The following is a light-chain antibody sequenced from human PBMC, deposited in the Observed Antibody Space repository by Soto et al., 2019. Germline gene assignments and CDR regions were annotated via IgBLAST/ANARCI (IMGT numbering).Light chain of an antibody. Sequence: ETVMTQSPATLSVSPGERATLSCRASQSVSNNLAWYQQKPGQAPRLLIYGASTRATGIPATLSGSGSGTEFTLTISSLQSEDFALYYCQQYNNWPSSFGGGTKVEIK. CDR3: QQYNNWPSS. J-gene: IGKJ4*01. V-gene: IGKV3-15*01. CDR1: QSVSNN. CDR2: GAS.